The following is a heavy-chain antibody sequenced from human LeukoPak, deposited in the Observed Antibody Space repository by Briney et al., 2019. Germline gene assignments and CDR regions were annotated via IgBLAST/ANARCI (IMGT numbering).Heavy chain of an antibody. CDR2: INSDGSST. V-gene: IGHV3-74*01. J-gene: IGHJ6*03. D-gene: IGHD2-8*01. CDR3: AGGVTMVYAIGLMDV. CDR1: GFTFSSYW. Sequence: GGSLRLSCAASGFTFSSYWMHWVRQAPGKGLVWVSRINSDGSSTSYADSVKGRFTISRDNAKNTLYLQMNSLRAEDTAVYYCAGGVTMVYAIGLMDVWGKGTTVTVSS.